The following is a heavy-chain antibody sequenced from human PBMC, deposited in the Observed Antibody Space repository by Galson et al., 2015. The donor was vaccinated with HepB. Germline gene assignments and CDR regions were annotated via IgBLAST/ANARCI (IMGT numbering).Heavy chain of an antibody. J-gene: IGHJ4*02. CDR2: IRYDEYEY. V-gene: IGHV3-7*03. D-gene: IGHD3-10*01. Sequence: SLRLSCAASGFSFSDYWMSWIRQAPGKRPEWVANIRYDEYEYYYADFVKGRSTISRDNARNSVFPQMSSLRRDDTAAYYCVRDRTYKGGNFFDFWGQGALVTVSS. CDR3: VRDRTYKGGNFFDF. CDR1: GFSFSDYW.